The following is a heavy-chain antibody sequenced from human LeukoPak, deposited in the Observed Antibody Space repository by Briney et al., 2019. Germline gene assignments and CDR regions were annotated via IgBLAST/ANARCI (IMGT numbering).Heavy chain of an antibody. D-gene: IGHD3-3*01. Sequence: SETLSLTCTVSGGSISSSSYYWGWIRQPPGKGLEWIGEINHSGSTNYNPSLKSRVTISVDTSKNQFSLKLSSVTAADTAVYYCARVPKEHDFWSGYPVYFDYWGQGTLVTVSS. CDR3: ARVPKEHDFWSGYPVYFDY. V-gene: IGHV4-39*07. CDR2: INHSGST. J-gene: IGHJ4*02. CDR1: GGSISSSSYY.